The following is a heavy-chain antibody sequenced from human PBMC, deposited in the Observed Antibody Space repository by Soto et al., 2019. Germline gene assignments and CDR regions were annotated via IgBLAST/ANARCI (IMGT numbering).Heavy chain of an antibody. V-gene: IGHV4-39*01. J-gene: IGHJ4*02. Sequence: QLQLQESGPGLVKPSETLSLTCTVSGDSISGSTYYWDWIRQPPGKGLEWIGSISYSGSTYYSPSLKSRLTISLDKSKNQFSLSLYSVTVADTAVYYCASQAGGYSYGPLDNWGQGTLVTVSS. CDR3: ASQAGGYSYGPLDN. CDR2: ISYSGST. CDR1: GDSISGSTYY. D-gene: IGHD5-18*01.